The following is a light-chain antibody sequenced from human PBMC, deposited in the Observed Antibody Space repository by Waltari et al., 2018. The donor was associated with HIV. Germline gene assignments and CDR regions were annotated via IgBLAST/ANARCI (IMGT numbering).Light chain of an antibody. CDR3: CSYSGTGVV. CDR2: EVI. V-gene: IGLV2-23*02. Sequence: QSALTQPASVSGSPGQSITISCTGTSSDVGAYNLVSWYQKYPGKAPKLMICEVIKRPSGVSDRFSGSRSGNTASLTISGLQTEDEGDYYCCSYSGTGVVFGGGTKVTVL. CDR1: SSDVGAYNL. J-gene: IGLJ2*01.